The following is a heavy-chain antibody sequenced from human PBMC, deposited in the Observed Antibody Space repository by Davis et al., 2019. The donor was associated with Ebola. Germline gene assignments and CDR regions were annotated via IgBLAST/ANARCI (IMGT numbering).Heavy chain of an antibody. CDR1: GIAFPASS. Sequence: GGSLRLPCTVSGIAFPASSMHWVRLAAATGLVWVSCVSDRSTTIYYADSVKGRFTISRDNAKNSLYLQMNSLRAEDTAFYYCASGDGRGRSYDMHVWGQGTTVTVSS. CDR3: ASGDGRGRSYDMHV. J-gene: IGHJ6*03. D-gene: IGHD3/OR15-3a*01. CDR2: VSDRSTTI. V-gene: IGHV3-48*01.